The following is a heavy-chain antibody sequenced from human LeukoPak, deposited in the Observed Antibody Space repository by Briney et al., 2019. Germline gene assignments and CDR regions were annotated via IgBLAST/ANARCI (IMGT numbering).Heavy chain of an antibody. CDR1: GGSISSGSYY. D-gene: IGHD4-23*01. V-gene: IGHV4-61*02. CDR2: IYTSGST. Sequence: SQTLSLTCTVSGGSISSGSYYWSWIRQPAGKGLEWIGRIYTSGSTNYNPSLKSRVTISVDTSKNQFSLKLSSVTAADTAVYYCARGTTVVTLDHDAFDIWGQGTMVTVSS. CDR3: ARGTTVVTLDHDAFDI. J-gene: IGHJ3*02.